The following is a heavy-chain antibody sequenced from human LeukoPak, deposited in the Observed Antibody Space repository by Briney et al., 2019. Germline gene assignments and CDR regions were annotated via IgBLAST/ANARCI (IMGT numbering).Heavy chain of an antibody. CDR3: ARDSTNSGKMILLFGS. J-gene: IGHJ4*02. CDR2: IWYDGSNK. V-gene: IGHV3-33*01. Sequence: GGSLRLSCAASGFTFSSYSMHWVRQAPGKGLEWVAVIWYDGSNKYYADSVKGRFTISRDNSKNTLYLQMNSLRAEDTAVYYCARDSTNSGKMILLFGSWGQGTLVTVSS. D-gene: IGHD1-14*01. CDR1: GFTFSSYS.